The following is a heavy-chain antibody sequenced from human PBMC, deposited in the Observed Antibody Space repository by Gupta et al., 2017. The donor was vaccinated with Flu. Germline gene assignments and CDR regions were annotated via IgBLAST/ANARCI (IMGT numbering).Heavy chain of an antibody. V-gene: IGHV3-9*01. D-gene: IGHD6-13*01. CDR1: GITFDDYA. J-gene: IGHJ3*01. CDR3: VKDRGYTWDAIDF. CDR2: ISWNSDTI. Sequence: EVRLVESGGGLVQPGRSLRLSCAASGITFDDYAMHWVRQAPGKGLEWVSGISWNSDTIGYADSVKGRFTLSRDTAKNSLHLQMNSLRPEDTALYYCVKDRGYTWDAIDFWGQGTMVTVSS.